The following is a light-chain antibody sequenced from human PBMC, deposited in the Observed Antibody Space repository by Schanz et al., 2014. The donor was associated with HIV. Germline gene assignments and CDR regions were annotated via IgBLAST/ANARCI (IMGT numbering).Light chain of an antibody. J-gene: IGKJ1*01. CDR3: QQYGSSWT. V-gene: IGKV3-11*01. CDR1: QSVSGY. CDR2: DAS. Sequence: ETVLTQSPATLSLSPGERATLSCRASQSVSGYLNWYQQKPGQAPRLLIYDASNRATGIPVRFSGSGSGTDFTLTISGLEPEDSAVYYCQQYGSSWTFGQGTKVEIK.